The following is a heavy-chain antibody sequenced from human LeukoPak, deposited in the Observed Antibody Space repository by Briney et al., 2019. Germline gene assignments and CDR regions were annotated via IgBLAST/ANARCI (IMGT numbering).Heavy chain of an antibody. CDR3: AKDRMGYCSGGRCSKDC. CDR2: ISSSSSTI. V-gene: IGHV3-48*04. CDR1: GFTFSSCS. J-gene: IGHJ4*02. D-gene: IGHD2-15*01. Sequence: GGSLRLSCAASGFTFSSCSMNWVRQAPGKGLEWVSYISSSSSTIYYADSVKGRFTVSRDNAKNSLYLQMNSLRVEDTAVYYCAKDRMGYCSGGRCSKDCWGQGTLVTVSS.